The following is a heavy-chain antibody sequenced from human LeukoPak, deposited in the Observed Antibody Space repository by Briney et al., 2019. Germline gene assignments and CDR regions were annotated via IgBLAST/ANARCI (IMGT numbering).Heavy chain of an antibody. D-gene: IGHD6-6*01. Sequence: SETLSLTCSVSGGSISSLYWSWIRQPPGKGLEWIGYTYYTGSTNYNPSLKSRVTMFVDMSKNQFSLRLSSVTAADTAVYYCARHRAYSSSSPFDYWGQGTLVTVSS. CDR1: GGSISSLY. V-gene: IGHV4-59*08. J-gene: IGHJ4*02. CDR3: ARHRAYSSSSPFDY. CDR2: TYYTGST.